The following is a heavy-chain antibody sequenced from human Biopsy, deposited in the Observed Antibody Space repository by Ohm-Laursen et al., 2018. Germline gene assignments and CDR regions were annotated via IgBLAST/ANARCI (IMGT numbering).Heavy chain of an antibody. D-gene: IGHD1-26*01. Sequence: VKVSCKASVGTFINYAISWVRQAPGQGLEWMGGIIPMFGTANYAQMFQGRVTISADESTSTSYMELSSLTTEDTAIYYCARGPHSGSHSCFDYWGRGTLVTVSS. J-gene: IGHJ4*02. CDR3: ARGPHSGSHSCFDY. V-gene: IGHV1-69*01. CDR1: VGTFINYA. CDR2: IIPMFGTA.